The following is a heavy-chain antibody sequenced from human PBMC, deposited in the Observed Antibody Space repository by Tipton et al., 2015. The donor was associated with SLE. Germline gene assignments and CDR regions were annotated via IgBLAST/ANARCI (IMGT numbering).Heavy chain of an antibody. CDR2: IRSEDRGGTT. V-gene: IGHV3-49*04. CDR3: AKGYSPRDAFDI. D-gene: IGHD6-13*01. J-gene: IGHJ3*02. CDR1: GFTFGDYA. Sequence: SLRLSCPASGFTFGDYALSWVRHAPGKGLEWVGFIRSEDRGGTTEYAASVEGRFIISRDDSKSISYLHMNSLKAEDTGVYYCAKGYSPRDAFDIWDQGTMVSVAS.